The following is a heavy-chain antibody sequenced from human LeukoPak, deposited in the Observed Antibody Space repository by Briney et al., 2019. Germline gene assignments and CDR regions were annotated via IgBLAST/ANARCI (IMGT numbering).Heavy chain of an antibody. J-gene: IGHJ5*02. CDR1: GFTFKDYA. D-gene: IGHD1-1*01. V-gene: IGHV3-21*01. CDR2: ISDDGAYI. Sequence: PGGSLRLSCAASGFTFKDYALNWVRQTPGKGLEWVSSISDDGAYIYYADSVKGRFTISRDNANSSLYIQMDSLSPEDTAVYYCAREPHNVPPNWFDPWGQGALVTVSS. CDR3: AREPHNVPPNWFDP.